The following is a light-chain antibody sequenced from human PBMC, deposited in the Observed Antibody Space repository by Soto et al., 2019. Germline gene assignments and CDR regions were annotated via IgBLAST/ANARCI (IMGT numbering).Light chain of an antibody. CDR3: ETNGSSSPT. Sequence: EIVLTQSPGTLSLSPGERATLSCRASQSVSSSYLAWYKQKPRQAPRLLIYGASSRATGIPERFSGSGSGTAFTLTISRMELEDFAVYYYETNGSSSPTFGGGTKVEIK. J-gene: IGKJ4*01. CDR2: GAS. CDR1: QSVSSSY. V-gene: IGKV3-20*01.